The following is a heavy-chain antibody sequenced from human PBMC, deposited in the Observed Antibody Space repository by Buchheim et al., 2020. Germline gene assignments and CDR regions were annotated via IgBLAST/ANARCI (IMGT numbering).Heavy chain of an antibody. CDR2: IYYSGST. J-gene: IGHJ5*02. D-gene: IGHD2-2*01. CDR1: GGSISSYY. V-gene: IGHV4-59*01. Sequence: QVQLQESGPGLVKPSETLSLTCTVSGGSISSYYWSWIRQPPGKGLEWFGYIYYSGSTNYNPPLKSRVTISVDTSKNQFSLKLSSVTAADTAVYYCARVQYCSSTSCYGRDWFDPWGQGTL. CDR3: ARVQYCSSTSCYGRDWFDP.